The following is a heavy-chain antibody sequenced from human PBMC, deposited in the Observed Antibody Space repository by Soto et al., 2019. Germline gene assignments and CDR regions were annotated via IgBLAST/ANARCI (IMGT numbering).Heavy chain of an antibody. CDR1: GGSISSGGYY. CDR3: ARGSEVLRMKTYRYYYGMDV. CDR2: IYYSGST. J-gene: IGHJ6*02. Sequence: QVQLQESGPGLVKPSQTLSLTCTVSGGSISSGGYYWSWIRQHPGKGLEWIGYIYYSGSTYYNPSLKSRVTITVDTSKNQFSLKLSSVTAADTAVYYCARGSEVLRMKTYRYYYGMDVWGQGTPVTVSS. D-gene: IGHD4-17*01. V-gene: IGHV4-31*03.